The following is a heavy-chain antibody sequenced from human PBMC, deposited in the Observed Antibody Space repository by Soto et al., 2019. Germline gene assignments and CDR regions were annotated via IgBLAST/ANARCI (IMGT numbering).Heavy chain of an antibody. CDR2: ISAHNGNT. D-gene: IGHD4-17*01. Sequence: QAHLVQSGPEVKKPGASVKVSCKGSGYIFTSYGIAWVRQAPGQGLEWMGWISAHNGNTEYAQKFQGRVTVTRDTSTRTAYLALRSLRSDDTALYYCARGRYGDYWGQGALVTVSS. CDR1: GYIFTSYG. CDR3: ARGRYGDY. J-gene: IGHJ4*02. V-gene: IGHV1-18*01.